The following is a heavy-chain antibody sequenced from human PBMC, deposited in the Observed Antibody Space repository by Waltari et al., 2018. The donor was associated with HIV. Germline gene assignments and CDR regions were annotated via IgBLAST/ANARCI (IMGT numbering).Heavy chain of an antibody. CDR1: GFLLTSSGTG. V-gene: IGHV2-5*02. Sequence: QITLKESGPTLVKPPQPLTLTCSFSGFLLTSSGTGVGWIRQYPGKAPEWLALVYWDDDKRYTPSLKNRLTITKDTSKNQVVLSMTNMDPVDTGTYYCALNGGIGTKYFDSWGQGTLVTVSS. D-gene: IGHD2-21*01. J-gene: IGHJ4*02. CDR3: ALNGGIGTKYFDS. CDR2: VYWDDDK.